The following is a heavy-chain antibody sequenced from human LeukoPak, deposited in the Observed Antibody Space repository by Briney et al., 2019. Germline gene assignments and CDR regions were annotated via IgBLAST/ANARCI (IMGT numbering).Heavy chain of an antibody. J-gene: IGHJ4*02. D-gene: IGHD1-26*01. Sequence: SVTDSCKASGAPFSNYAISWVRPAPGQGLEWIGGILPILDTPNYAQKFRRRVTITADESTSTDYMELSSLRSDDTAMYYCARSVITGSYPFDYWGPGHPVIASS. CDR2: ILPILDTP. CDR3: ARSVITGSYPFDY. V-gene: IGHV1-69*13. CDR1: GAPFSNYA.